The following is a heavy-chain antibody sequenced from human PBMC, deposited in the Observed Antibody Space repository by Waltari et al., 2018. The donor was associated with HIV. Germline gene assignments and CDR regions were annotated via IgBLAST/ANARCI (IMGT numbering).Heavy chain of an antibody. Sequence: EVQLVESGGGLVQPGGSLRLSCAASGFTFSRTWMSWVRQAPGKGLEWVANIKQDGNEKHYVDSVKGRFTISRDNAKNSLYLQMNSLRAEDTAMYYCARDTLYHYYGMDVWGQGTTVTVSS. CDR2: IKQDGNEK. CDR3: ARDTLYHYYGMDV. CDR1: GFTFSRTW. V-gene: IGHV3-7*01. J-gene: IGHJ6*02.